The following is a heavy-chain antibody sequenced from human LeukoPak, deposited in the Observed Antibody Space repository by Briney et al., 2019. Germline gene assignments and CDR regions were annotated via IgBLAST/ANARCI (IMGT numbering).Heavy chain of an antibody. CDR1: GFTFSDYY. J-gene: IGHJ6*02. CDR3: ARDTSYYCSSTSCYFGAYYYYGMDV. Sequence: GSLRLSCAASGFTFSDYYMSWIRQAPGKGLEWVSYISSSGSTIYYADSVKGRFTISRDNAKNSLCLQMNSLRAEDTAVYYCARDTSYYCSSTSCYFGAYYYYGMDVWGQGTTVTVSS. CDR2: ISSSGSTI. D-gene: IGHD2-2*01. V-gene: IGHV3-11*01.